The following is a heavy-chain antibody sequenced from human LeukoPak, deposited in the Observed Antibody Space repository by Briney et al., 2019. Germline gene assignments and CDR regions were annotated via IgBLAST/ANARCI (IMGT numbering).Heavy chain of an antibody. CDR1: GFTVSSNY. Sequence: PGGSLRLSCAASGFTVSSNYMSWVRQAPGKGLEWVSVIYSGGSTYYADSVKGRFTISRDNSKNTLYLQMNSLRAEDTAVYYCAKESPDYGDYVGLYYYYYMDVWGKGTTVTVSS. CDR3: AKESPDYGDYVGLYYYYYMDV. D-gene: IGHD4-17*01. J-gene: IGHJ6*03. CDR2: IYSGGST. V-gene: IGHV3-53*05.